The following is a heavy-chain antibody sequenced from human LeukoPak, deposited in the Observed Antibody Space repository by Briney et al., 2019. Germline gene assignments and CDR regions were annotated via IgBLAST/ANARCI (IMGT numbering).Heavy chain of an antibody. D-gene: IGHD5-18*01. CDR3: ARTYSYGYVDY. CDR1: GYSSSSGYY. CDR2: IYHSGST. Sequence: SETLSLTCAVSGYSSSSGYYWGWIRQPPGKGLGWIGSIYHSGSTYYNPCFKSQVTISVDTSKNQFSLKLRSVTAADTAVYYCARTYSYGYVDYWGQGTLVTVSS. J-gene: IGHJ4*02. V-gene: IGHV4-38-2*01.